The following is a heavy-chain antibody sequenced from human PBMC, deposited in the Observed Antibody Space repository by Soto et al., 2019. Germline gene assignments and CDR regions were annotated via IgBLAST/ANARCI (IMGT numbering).Heavy chain of an antibody. V-gene: IGHV1-69*02. D-gene: IGHD2-2*01. CDR2: IIPILGIA. Sequence: QVQLVQSGAEVKKPGSSVKVSCKASGGTFSSYTISWVRQAPGQGLEWMGRIIPILGIADYAKKFQGRVTITEDKSTSTAYMELSSLRSEDTAVYYCARGYCSSTSCLPFDYWGQGTLVTVSS. J-gene: IGHJ4*02. CDR3: ARGYCSSTSCLPFDY. CDR1: GGTFSSYT.